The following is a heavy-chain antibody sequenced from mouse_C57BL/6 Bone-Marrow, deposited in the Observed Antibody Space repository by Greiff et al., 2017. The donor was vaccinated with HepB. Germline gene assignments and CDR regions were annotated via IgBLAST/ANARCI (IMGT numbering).Heavy chain of an antibody. Sequence: EVKLMESGGGLVKPGGSLKLSCAASGFTFSDYGMHWVRQAPEKGLEWVAYISSGSSTIYYADTVKGRFTISRDNAKNTLFLQLTSLRSEDTAMYYCARGWGAMDYWGQGTSVTVSS. CDR2: ISSGSSTI. D-gene: IGHD3-3*01. V-gene: IGHV5-17*01. J-gene: IGHJ4*01. CDR3: ARGWGAMDY. CDR1: GFTFSDYG.